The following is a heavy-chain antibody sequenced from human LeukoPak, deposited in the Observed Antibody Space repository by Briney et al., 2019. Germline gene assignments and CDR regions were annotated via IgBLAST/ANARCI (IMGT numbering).Heavy chain of an antibody. J-gene: IGHJ4*02. Sequence: ASAKVSCKASGYTLTSYYMHWVRQAPGQGLEWMGIINPSGGSTSYAQKFQGRVTMTRDTSTSTVYMELSSLRSEDTAVYYCARMAVADPEIDYWGQGTLVTVSS. CDR3: ARMAVADPEIDY. D-gene: IGHD6-19*01. V-gene: IGHV1-46*01. CDR1: GYTLTSYY. CDR2: INPSGGST.